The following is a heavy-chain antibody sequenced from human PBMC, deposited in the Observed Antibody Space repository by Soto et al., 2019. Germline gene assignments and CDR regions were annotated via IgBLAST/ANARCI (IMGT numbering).Heavy chain of an antibody. CDR3: ARDATYYYDSSGYSPVDY. V-gene: IGHV1-18*01. CDR1: GYTFTSYG. Sequence: ASVKVSCKASGYTFTSYGISWVRQAPGQGLEWMGWISAYNGNTNYAQKLRGRVTMTTDTSTSTAYMELRGLRSDDTAVYYCARDATYYYDSSGYSPVDYWGQGTLVTVSS. D-gene: IGHD3-22*01. CDR2: ISAYNGNT. J-gene: IGHJ4*02.